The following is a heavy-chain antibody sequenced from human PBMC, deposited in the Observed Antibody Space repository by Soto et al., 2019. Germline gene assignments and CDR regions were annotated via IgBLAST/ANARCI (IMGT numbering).Heavy chain of an antibody. CDR1: GFTFNSYW. D-gene: IGHD3-16*01. Sequence: GGSLRLSCAASGFTFNSYWMHWVRQAPGKGLVWVSRLNSDGSSKYYGDSMKGRFTISRDNAENTVYLQMNSLRDEDTTVYFCARGLKNYYAMDVWGQGTTVTVSS. J-gene: IGHJ6*02. V-gene: IGHV3-74*01. CDR3: ARGLKNYYAMDV. CDR2: LNSDGSSK.